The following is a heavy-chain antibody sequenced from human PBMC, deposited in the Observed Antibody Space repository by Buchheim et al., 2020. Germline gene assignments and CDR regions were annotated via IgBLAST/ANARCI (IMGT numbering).Heavy chain of an antibody. D-gene: IGHD3-10*01. CDR3: ARGLYYYGSGSYESRSAEFDY. CDR1: GGSFSGYY. Sequence: QVQLQQWGAGLLKPSETLSLTCAVYGGSFSGYYWSWIRQPPGKGLEWIGEINHSGSTNYNPSLKSRVHIPVDTPKNQFSLKLSSVTAADTAVYYCARGLYYYGSGSYESRSAEFDYWGQGTL. J-gene: IGHJ4*02. V-gene: IGHV4-34*01. CDR2: INHSGST.